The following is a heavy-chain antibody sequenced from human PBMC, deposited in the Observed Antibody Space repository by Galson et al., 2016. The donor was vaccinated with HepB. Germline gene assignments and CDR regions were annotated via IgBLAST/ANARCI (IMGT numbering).Heavy chain of an antibody. D-gene: IGHD6-19*01. J-gene: IGHJ6*02. Sequence: SLRLSCAASGFTFSNAWMNWVRQAPGKGLEWVGRIKRKTDGGTTYYAAPVKGRFIISRDDSKNTLYLQMNSMKKEDSPLYYCTTADISDWYERDMVVWGQGTTVTVSS. V-gene: IGHV3-15*07. CDR2: IKRKTDGGTT. CDR3: TTADISDWYERDMVV. CDR1: GFTFSNAW.